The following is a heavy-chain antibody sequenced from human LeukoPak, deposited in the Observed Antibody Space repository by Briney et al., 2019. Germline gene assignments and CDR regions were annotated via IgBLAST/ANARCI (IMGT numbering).Heavy chain of an antibody. CDR2: MSSDGSAI. D-gene: IGHD3-10*01. CDR3: AKDLMRDRWFGES. V-gene: IGHV3-30*04. CDR1: GFSFSSYV. J-gene: IGHJ5*02. Sequence: GGSLRLSCAASGFSFSSYVMHWVRQAPGKGLEWVAVMSSDGSAIYYADSVKGRFTISRDNSKNTLFLQMNRLSTEDTAVYYCAKDLMRDRWFGESWGQGTLVTVSS.